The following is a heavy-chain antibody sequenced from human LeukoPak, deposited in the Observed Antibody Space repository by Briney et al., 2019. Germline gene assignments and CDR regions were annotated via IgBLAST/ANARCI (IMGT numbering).Heavy chain of an antibody. Sequence: PSETLSLTCAVYGGSFSGYYWSWIRQPPGKGLEWIGEINHSGSTNYNPSLKSRVTISVDTSKNQFSLKLSSVTAAGTAVYYCSRRPRGPAAGTDYWGQGTLVTVSS. CDR2: INHSGST. CDR1: GGSFSGYY. J-gene: IGHJ4*02. D-gene: IGHD6-13*01. CDR3: SRRPRGPAAGTDY. V-gene: IGHV4-34*01.